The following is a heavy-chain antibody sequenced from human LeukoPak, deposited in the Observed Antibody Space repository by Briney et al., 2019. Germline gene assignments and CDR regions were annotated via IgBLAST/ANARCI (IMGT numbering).Heavy chain of an antibody. CDR1: GFTVSSKY. CDR2: IDSGGGT. J-gene: IGHJ6*02. Sequence: GGSLRLSCAASGFTVSSKYMSWVRQAPGKGLEWVSVIDSGGGTYYADSVKGRFTISRDNSKNTLFLQMNSLRAEDTAVYYCARVRIGQQLDKYYYYAMDVWGQGTTVTVSS. CDR3: ARVRIGQQLDKYYYYAMDV. D-gene: IGHD6-13*01. V-gene: IGHV3-53*01.